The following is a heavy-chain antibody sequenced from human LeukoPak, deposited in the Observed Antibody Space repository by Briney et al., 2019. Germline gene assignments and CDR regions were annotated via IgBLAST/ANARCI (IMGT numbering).Heavy chain of an antibody. CDR2: IYYSGST. CDR1: GGSISSYY. D-gene: IGHD2-2*01. CDR3: ARSAWYCSSTSCYLDY. J-gene: IGHJ4*02. Sequence: SETLSLTCTVSGGSISSYYWSWIRQPPGKGLEWIGYIYYSGSTNYNPSLKSRVTISVDTSKNQFSLKLSSVTAADTAVYYCARSAWYCSSTSCYLDYWGQGTLVTVSS. V-gene: IGHV4-59*12.